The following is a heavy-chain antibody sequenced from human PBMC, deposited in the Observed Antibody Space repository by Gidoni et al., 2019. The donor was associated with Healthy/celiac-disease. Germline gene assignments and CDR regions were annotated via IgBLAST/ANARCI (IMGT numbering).Heavy chain of an antibody. J-gene: IGHJ3*02. CDR3: ATPPGIQLWFRDI. D-gene: IGHD5-18*01. CDR1: GFTFSSYA. V-gene: IGHV3-23*01. Sequence: EVQLLESGGGLVQPGGSLRLSCSASGFTFSSYAMRWFRQAPGEGLEWVSAISGSGGSTYYADSVKGRFTISRDNSKNTLYLQMNSLRAEDTAVYYCATPPGIQLWFRDIWGQGTMVTVSS. CDR2: ISGSGGST.